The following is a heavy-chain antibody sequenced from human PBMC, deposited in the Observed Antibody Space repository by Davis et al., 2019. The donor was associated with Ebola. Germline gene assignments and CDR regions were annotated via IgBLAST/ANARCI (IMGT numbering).Heavy chain of an antibody. V-gene: IGHV1-18*01. CDR2: ISAYNGNT. Sequence: AASVKVSCKASGYTFTSYGISWVRQAPGQGLEWMGWISAYNGNTNYAQKLQGRVTMTTDTSTSTAYMELRSLRSDDTAVYYCARDPPDYGDYFPIDYWGQGTLVSVSS. CDR1: GYTFTSYG. D-gene: IGHD4-17*01. J-gene: IGHJ4*02. CDR3: ARDPPDYGDYFPIDY.